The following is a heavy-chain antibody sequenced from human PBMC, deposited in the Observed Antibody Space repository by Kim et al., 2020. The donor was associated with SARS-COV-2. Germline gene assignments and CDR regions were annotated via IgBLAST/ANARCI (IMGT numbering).Heavy chain of an antibody. V-gene: IGHV4-34*01. CDR2: INHSGST. CDR3: ARTPGLGSINFNWFDP. J-gene: IGHJ5*02. Sequence: SETLSLTCAVYGGSFSGYYWSWIRQPPGKGLEWIGEINHSGSTNYNPSLKSRVTISVDTSKNQFSLKLSSVTAADTAVYYCARTPGLGSINFNWFDPWGHGTLVTVSS. D-gene: IGHD6-13*01. CDR1: GGSFSGYY.